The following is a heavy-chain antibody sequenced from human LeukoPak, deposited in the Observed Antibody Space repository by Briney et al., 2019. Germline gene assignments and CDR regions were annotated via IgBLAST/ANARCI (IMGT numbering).Heavy chain of an antibody. V-gene: IGHV3-20*04. Sequence: GGSLRLSCAASGFTFDDYGMSWVRQAPGKGLEWVSGINWNGGSTVYADSVKGRFTISRDNAKNSLYLQMNSLRAEDTALYYCARDWNYYDSSGYHPLYYFDYWGQGTLVTVSS. J-gene: IGHJ4*02. D-gene: IGHD3-22*01. CDR3: ARDWNYYDSSGYHPLYYFDY. CDR2: INWNGGST. CDR1: GFTFDDYG.